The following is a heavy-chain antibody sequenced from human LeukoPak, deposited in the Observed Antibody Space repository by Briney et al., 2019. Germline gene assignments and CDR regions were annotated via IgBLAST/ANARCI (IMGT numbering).Heavy chain of an antibody. V-gene: IGHV3-30-3*01. CDR1: GFTFSSYA. CDR2: ISYDGSNK. J-gene: IGHJ4*02. D-gene: IGHD4-23*01. CDR3: ARGGGLYDYGSNTEGTGDY. Sequence: GRSLRLSCAASGFTFSSYAMHWVRQAPGKGLEWVAVISYDGSNKYYADSVKGRFTISRDNSKNTLYLQMNSLRAEDTAVYYCARGGGLYDYGSNTEGTGDYWGQGTLVTVSS.